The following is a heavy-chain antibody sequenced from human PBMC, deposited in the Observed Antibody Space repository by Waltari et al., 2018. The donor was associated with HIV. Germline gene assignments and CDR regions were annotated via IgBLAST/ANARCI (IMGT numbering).Heavy chain of an antibody. J-gene: IGHJ4*02. CDR3: ARRFTIFGVPKGEFDY. CDR1: GFTFSSYW. D-gene: IGHD3-3*01. Sequence: EVQLVESGGGLVQPGGSLRLSCAVSGFTFSSYWMSWVRQAPGMGLEWVANIKQVGTEKYYVDSVKGRFTISRDNAKNSLYLQMNSLRAEDSAVYYCARRFTIFGVPKGEFDYWGQGTLVTVSS. V-gene: IGHV3-7*01. CDR2: IKQVGTEK.